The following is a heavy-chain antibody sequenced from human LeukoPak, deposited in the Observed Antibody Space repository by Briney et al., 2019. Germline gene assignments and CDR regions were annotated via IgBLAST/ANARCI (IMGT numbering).Heavy chain of an antibody. J-gene: IGHJ5*02. CDR3: VITRILGSGNYYNPGWFDP. CDR2: ISYDGSNK. V-gene: IGHV3-30*03. Sequence: GGSLRLSCAASGFTFSSYGMHWVRQAPGKGLEWVAVISYDGSNKYYADSVKGRFTISRDNSKNTLYLQMNSLQTEDTAVYYCVITRILGSGNYYNPGWFDPWGQGTLVTVSS. D-gene: IGHD3-10*01. CDR1: GFTFSSYG.